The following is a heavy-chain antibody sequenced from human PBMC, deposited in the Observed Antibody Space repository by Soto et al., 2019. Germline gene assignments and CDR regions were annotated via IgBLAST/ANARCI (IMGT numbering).Heavy chain of an antibody. J-gene: IGHJ4*02. CDR2: IKGTTNAELP. CDR3: LTDPGEYETF. D-gene: IGHD4-17*01. V-gene: IGHV3-15*01. Sequence: EQQLVESGGGLVKPGESLRLSCAVSGITFINAWMSWVRQAPGKGLEGVARIKGTTNAELPAYAAPVKGRFIISRDDSKNMLYLQMNNMKAEDTAVYYCLTDPGEYETFWGQGTLVTVSS. CDR1: GITFINAW.